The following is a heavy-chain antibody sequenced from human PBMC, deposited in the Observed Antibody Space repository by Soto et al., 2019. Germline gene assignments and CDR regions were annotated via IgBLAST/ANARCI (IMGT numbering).Heavy chain of an antibody. Sequence: SETLPLPCTVSDGSISSSSSYWGWIRQPPGKGLEWVGSIYYLGNTYYNPSLGGRVSISVDPSKNQFSLKRNSVTAADTAVFYFAELFPNGGRVYHLTYLGKGTSVP. CDR2: IYYLGNT. V-gene: IGHV4-39*01. J-gene: IGHJ4*02. CDR1: DGSISSSSSY. D-gene: IGHD2-21*01. CDR3: AELFPNGGRVYHLTY.